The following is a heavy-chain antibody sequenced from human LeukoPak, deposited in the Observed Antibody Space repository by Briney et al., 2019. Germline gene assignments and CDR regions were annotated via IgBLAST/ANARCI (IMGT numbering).Heavy chain of an antibody. CDR1: GGSFSGYY. D-gene: IGHD1-26*01. CDR2: INHSGST. J-gene: IGHJ4*02. Sequence: SSETLSLTCAVYGGSFSGYYWSWIRQPPGKGLEWIGEINHSGSTNYRPSLKSRVTISVDTSKNQFSLKLSSVTAADTAVYYCARVMRERHQFDSWGQGTLVIVSS. CDR3: ARVMRERHQFDS. V-gene: IGHV4-34*01.